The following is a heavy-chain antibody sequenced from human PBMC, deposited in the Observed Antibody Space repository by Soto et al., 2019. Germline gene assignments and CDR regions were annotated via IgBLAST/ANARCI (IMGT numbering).Heavy chain of an antibody. CDR1: GGSISGYY. CDR2: IYDSGRT. Sequence: SSETLSLTCTVSGGSISGYYWSWIRQPPGKGLEWIGFIYDSGRTNYNPSLKSRVTISEDTSKNQFSLRLTSVTAADTAIYYCARDGHTSSSLAFDFWGPGTMVTVSS. CDR3: ARDGHTSSSLAFDF. J-gene: IGHJ3*01. V-gene: IGHV4-59*01. D-gene: IGHD6-6*01.